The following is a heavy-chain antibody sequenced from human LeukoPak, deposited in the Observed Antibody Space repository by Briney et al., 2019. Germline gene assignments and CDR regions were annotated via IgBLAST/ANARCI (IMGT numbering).Heavy chain of an antibody. V-gene: IGHV1-46*01. CDR1: GYTFTSYY. Sequence: ASVKVSCKASGYTFTSYYMHWVRQAPGQGLEWMGIINPSGGSTSYAQKFQGRVTMTRDTSTSTVYMELSSLRSGDTAMYYCARGTMAPVTSYYYYGMDVWGQGTTVTVSS. CDR3: ARGTMAPVTSYYYYGMDV. CDR2: INPSGGST. J-gene: IGHJ6*02. D-gene: IGHD3-10*01.